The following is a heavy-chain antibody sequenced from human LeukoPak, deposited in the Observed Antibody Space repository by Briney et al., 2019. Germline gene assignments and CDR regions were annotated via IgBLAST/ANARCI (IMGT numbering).Heavy chain of an antibody. D-gene: IGHD2-2*01. Sequence: SETLSLTCTVSGGSISSYYWSWIRQPPGKGLEWIGYIYYSGSTNYNPSLKSRVTISVDTSKNQFSLKLSSVTAADTAVYYCARHDSTSCYRVYWGQGTLVTVSS. CDR3: ARHDSTSCYRVY. V-gene: IGHV4-59*08. CDR1: GGSISSYY. CDR2: IYYSGST. J-gene: IGHJ4*02.